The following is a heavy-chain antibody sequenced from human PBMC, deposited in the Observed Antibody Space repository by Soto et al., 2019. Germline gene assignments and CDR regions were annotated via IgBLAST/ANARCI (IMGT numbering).Heavy chain of an antibody. V-gene: IGHV3-30*18. D-gene: IGHD4-4*01. J-gene: IGHJ5*02. CDR3: AKGGPDYSDNWFDP. CDR1: GFTFSSYG. CDR2: ISYDGSNK. Sequence: PGGSLRLSCAASGFTFSSYGMHWVRQAPGKGLEWVAVISYDGSNKYYADSVKGRFTISRDNSKNTLYLQMNSLRAEDTAVYYCAKGGPDYSDNWFDPWGQGTLVTVSS.